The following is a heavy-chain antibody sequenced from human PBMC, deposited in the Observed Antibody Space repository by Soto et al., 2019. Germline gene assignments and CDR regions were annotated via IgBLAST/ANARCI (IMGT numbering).Heavy chain of an antibody. D-gene: IGHD3-9*01. CDR1: GLTFRSYR. V-gene: IGHV3-74*01. CDR2: INGDGTST. Sequence: PGGALRLSCAASGLTFRSYRMHWVRQAPGKGLVWVSRINGDGTSTGYADSVKGRFTISRDNAKNSLHLQMNRLRAEDTAVYYCSCSVDCRTTGFTRWGQGTLVTVSS. J-gene: IGHJ4*02. CDR3: SCSVDCRTTGFTR.